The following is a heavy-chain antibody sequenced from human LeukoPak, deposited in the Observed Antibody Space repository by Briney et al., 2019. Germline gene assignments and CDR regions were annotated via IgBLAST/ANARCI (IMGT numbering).Heavy chain of an antibody. V-gene: IGHV3-11*01. CDR3: ARDLRMFPPRYDY. CDR1: GFTFSDYY. Sequence: GGSLRLSCAASGFTFSDYYMSWIRQAPGKGLEWVSYISGSGSTIYYADSVKGRFTISRDNAKNSLYLQMNSLRAEDTAVYYCARDLRMFPPRYDYWGQGTLVTVSS. D-gene: IGHD3-10*02. J-gene: IGHJ4*02. CDR2: ISGSGSTI.